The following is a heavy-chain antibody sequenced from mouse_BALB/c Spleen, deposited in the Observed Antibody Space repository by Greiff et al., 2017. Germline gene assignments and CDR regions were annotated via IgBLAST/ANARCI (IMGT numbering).Heavy chain of an antibody. CDR2: ISNGGGST. CDR3: ARHGDGNQFAY. J-gene: IGHJ3*01. D-gene: IGHD2-1*01. Sequence: EVKLQESGGGLVQPGGSLKLSCAASGFTFSSYTMSWVRQTPEKRLEWVAYISNGGGSTYYPDTVKGRFTISRDNAKNTLYLQMSSLKSEDTAMYYCARHGDGNQFAYWGQGTLVTVSA. CDR1: GFTFSSYT. V-gene: IGHV5-12-2*01.